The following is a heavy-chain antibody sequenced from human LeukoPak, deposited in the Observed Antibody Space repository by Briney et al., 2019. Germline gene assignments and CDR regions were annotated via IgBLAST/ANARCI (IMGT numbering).Heavy chain of an antibody. V-gene: IGHV3-48*03. J-gene: IGHJ6*04. Sequence: RGSLSLSCAASGFTFTIYDMNWVRQAPGQGLEWVSYISSNVSAINYADSLRGRFTISRDNAKNSLYLQMNSLRAEDTAVDYCAELGITMIGGVWGKGNTVTISS. D-gene: IGHD3-10*02. CDR2: ISSNVSAI. CDR3: AELGITMIGGV. CDR1: GFTFTIYD.